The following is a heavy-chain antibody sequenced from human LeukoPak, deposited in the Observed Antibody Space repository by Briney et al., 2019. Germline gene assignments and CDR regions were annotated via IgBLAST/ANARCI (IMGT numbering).Heavy chain of an antibody. J-gene: IGHJ4*02. V-gene: IGHV3-74*01. CDR2: INSDGSST. CDR1: GFTISSYW. D-gene: IGHD4-11*01. CDR3: GRSGMTTFDY. Sequence: TGGSLRLSCAASGFTISSYWMHWARQAPGKGLVWVSRINSDGSSTTYADSVKGRSTISRDNAKNTLYLQMNSLRAEDTAVYYCGRSGMTTFDYWGQGTLVTVSS.